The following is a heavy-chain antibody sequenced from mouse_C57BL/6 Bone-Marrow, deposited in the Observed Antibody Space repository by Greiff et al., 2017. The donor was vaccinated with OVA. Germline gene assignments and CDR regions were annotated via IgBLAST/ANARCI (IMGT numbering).Heavy chain of an antibody. CDR1: GYTFTSYG. CDR3: AREGGYYYGLFDY. CDR2: IYPRSGNT. V-gene: IGHV1-81*01. J-gene: IGHJ2*01. Sequence: VKLVESGAELARPGASVKLSCKASGYTFTSYGISWVKQRTGQGLEWIGEIYPRSGNTYYNEKFKGKATLTADKSSSTAYMELRSLTSEDSAVYFCAREGGYYYGLFDYWGQGTTLTVSS. D-gene: IGHD1-1*01.